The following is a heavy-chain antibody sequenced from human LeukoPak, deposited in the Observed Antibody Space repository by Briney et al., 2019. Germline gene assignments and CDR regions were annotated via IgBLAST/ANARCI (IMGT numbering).Heavy chain of an antibody. Sequence: GGSLRLSCAASGFTFSSYAMHWVRQAPGKGLEWVAVISYDGSNKYYADSVKGRFTISRDNSKNTLYLQMNSLRAGDTAVYYCARGASVWAYRYMDVWGKGTTVTISS. CDR1: GFTFSSYA. CDR3: ARGASVWAYRYMDV. D-gene: IGHD3-16*01. CDR2: ISYDGSNK. V-gene: IGHV3-30*04. J-gene: IGHJ6*03.